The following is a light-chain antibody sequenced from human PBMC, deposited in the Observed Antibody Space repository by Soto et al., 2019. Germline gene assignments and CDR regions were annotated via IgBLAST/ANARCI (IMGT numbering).Light chain of an antibody. CDR2: KIS. CDR1: QSLVHRDGNTY. V-gene: IGKV2-24*01. CDR3: MQATHSPWT. Sequence: DIVMTQTPLSSPVTLGQPASISCRSSQSLVHRDGNTYLSWLQQRPGQPPGLLIFKISNRFPGGPDRFSSSGAGTDFTLKITRVEAEDVGVYYCMQATHSPWTFGQGTKVEI. J-gene: IGKJ1*01.